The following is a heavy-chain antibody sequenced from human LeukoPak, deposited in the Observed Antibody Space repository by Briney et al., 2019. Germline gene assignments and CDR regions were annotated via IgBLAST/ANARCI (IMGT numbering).Heavy chain of an antibody. Sequence: GGSLRLSCAASGFPLISYAMSWVRQAPGEGLEWVSAISGSGGSTYYADSVKGRFTISRDNSKSTLYLQMNSLRAEDTAVYYCAKGIYSSGWFDYWGQGTLVTVSS. CDR2: ISGSGGST. J-gene: IGHJ4*02. CDR1: GFPLISYA. V-gene: IGHV3-23*01. CDR3: AKGIYSSGWFDY. D-gene: IGHD6-19*01.